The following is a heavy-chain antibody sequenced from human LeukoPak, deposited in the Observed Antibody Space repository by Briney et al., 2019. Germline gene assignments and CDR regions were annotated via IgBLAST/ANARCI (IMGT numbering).Heavy chain of an antibody. CDR3: ARDNARY. J-gene: IGHJ4*02. CDR1: GFTFSSYE. D-gene: IGHD2-2*01. V-gene: IGHV3-48*03. Sequence: GGSLRHSCAAPGFTFSSYEMNWVRQAPGKGLGWVSYISSIGSTTYYAHSVKSRFSISRDTTKRSLYLQMNTLRAEKTPVYYCARDNARYWGEGTLVTVSS. CDR2: ISSIGSTT.